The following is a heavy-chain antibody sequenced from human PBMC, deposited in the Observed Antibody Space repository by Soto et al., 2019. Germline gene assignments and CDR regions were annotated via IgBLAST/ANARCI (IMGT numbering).Heavy chain of an antibody. CDR2: MNPKSGYT. J-gene: IGHJ4*02. V-gene: IGHV1-8*01. D-gene: IGHD1-26*01. Sequence: QVQLVQSGAEVKKPGTSVRISCKTSGYTFSNYDINWVRQAAGQGLEWMGWMNPKSGYTGSARNFQGRVTMTRDTSMTTAYMELSSLRSEDTAMYYCARVMGSVDFGGQGTLVTVSS. CDR3: ARVMGSVDF. CDR1: GYTFSNYD.